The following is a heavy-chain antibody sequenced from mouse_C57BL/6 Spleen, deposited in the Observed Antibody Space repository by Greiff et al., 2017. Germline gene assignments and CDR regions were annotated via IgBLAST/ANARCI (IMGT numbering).Heavy chain of an antibody. CDR1: GYAFSSSW. Sequence: QVQLQQSGPELVKPGASVKISCKASGYAFSSSWMNWVKQRPGQGLEWIGRMYPGDGDTNYNGKFKGKATLTADKASSTAYMQLSSLTSEDAAVYFCADYGSSVAYWGQGTLVTVSA. CDR2: MYPGDGDT. V-gene: IGHV1-82*01. D-gene: IGHD1-1*01. J-gene: IGHJ3*01. CDR3: ADYGSSVAY.